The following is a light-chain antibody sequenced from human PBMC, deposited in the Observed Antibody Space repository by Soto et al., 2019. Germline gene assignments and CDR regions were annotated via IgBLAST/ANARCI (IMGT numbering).Light chain of an antibody. CDR2: DAS. CDR3: QQYNSYWVT. Sequence: DIQMTQSPSTLSASVGDRVTITCRASQSISSWLAWYQQKPGKAPKLLIYDASRLESGVPSRFSGSGSGTEFTLSISSLQPDDFATYYCQQYNSYWVTFGQGTKVEIK. CDR1: QSISSW. V-gene: IGKV1-5*01. J-gene: IGKJ1*01.